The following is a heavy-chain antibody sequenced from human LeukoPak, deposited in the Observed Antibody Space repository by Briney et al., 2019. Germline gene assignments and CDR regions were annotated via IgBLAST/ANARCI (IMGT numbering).Heavy chain of an antibody. V-gene: IGHV3-30*02. J-gene: IGHJ4*02. CDR1: GFTFSSYG. CDR3: AKALYRSSPTFDY. CDR2: ILYDGSNT. Sequence: GGSLRLSYAASGFTFSSYGIHWVRQAPDKGLEWVAFILYDGSNTYYPDSVKGRFTISRDNSKNTLYLQMDSLRAEDTAVYHCAKALYRSSPTFDYWGQGTLVTVSS. D-gene: IGHD6-13*01.